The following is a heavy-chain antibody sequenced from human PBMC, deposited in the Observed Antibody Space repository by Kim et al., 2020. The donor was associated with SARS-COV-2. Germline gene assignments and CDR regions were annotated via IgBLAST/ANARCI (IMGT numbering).Heavy chain of an antibody. CDR1: GYTFTGYY. J-gene: IGHJ4*02. D-gene: IGHD3-22*01. Sequence: ASVKVSCKASGYTFTGYYMHWVRQAPGQGLEWMGWINPNSGGTNYAQKFQGRVTMTRDTSISTAYMELSRLRSDDTAVYYCARDQVGYYDNPDYWGQGTLVTVSS. CDR3: ARDQVGYYDNPDY. CDR2: INPNSGGT. V-gene: IGHV1-2*02.